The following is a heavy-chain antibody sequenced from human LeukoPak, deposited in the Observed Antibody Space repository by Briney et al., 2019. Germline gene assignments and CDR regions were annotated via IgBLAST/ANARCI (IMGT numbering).Heavy chain of an antibody. V-gene: IGHV1-8*01. Sequence: ASVKVSCKASGYTFTSYDIYWVRQATGQGLEWMGWMNPNSGKTGYAQKFQHGLTMTSNTSVSTAYIELGSLRSEDTAVYYCARGLEVAALFLVHWGQRPRDSVSS. J-gene: IGHJ4*02. CDR2: MNPNSGKT. CDR3: ARGLEVAALFLVH. CDR1: GYTFTSYD. D-gene: IGHD2-15*01.